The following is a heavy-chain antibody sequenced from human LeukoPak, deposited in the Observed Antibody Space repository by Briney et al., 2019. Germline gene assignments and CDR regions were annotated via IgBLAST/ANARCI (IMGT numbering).Heavy chain of an antibody. CDR1: GGTFSSYA. J-gene: IGHJ4*02. V-gene: IGHV1-69*13. Sequence: SVKVSRKASGGTFSSYAISWVRQAPGQGLEWMGGIIPIFGTANYAQKFQGRVTITAGEYTSTAYMELSSLRSEDTAVYYCARESGYDILIGYHDYWGQGTLVTVSS. D-gene: IGHD3-9*01. CDR3: ARESGYDILIGYHDY. CDR2: IIPIFGTA.